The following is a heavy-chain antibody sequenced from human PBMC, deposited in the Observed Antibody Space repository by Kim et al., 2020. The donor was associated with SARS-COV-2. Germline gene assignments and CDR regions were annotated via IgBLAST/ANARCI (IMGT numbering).Heavy chain of an antibody. Sequence: SETLSLTCTVSGGSISSGGYYWSWIRQHPGKGLEWIGYIYDSGSTYYNSSLKSRVTIAVDTSKNQFSLKLSSVTAADTDVYCCARVTLAREYYDDSSGLFAADYWGQGTLVTVSS. J-gene: IGHJ4*02. CDR2: IYDSGST. CDR1: GGSISSGGYY. CDR3: ARVTLAREYYDDSSGLFAADY. V-gene: IGHV4-31*03. D-gene: IGHD3-22*01.